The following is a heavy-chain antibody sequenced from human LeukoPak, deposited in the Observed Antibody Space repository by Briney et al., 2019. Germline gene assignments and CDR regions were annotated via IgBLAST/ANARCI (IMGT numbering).Heavy chain of an antibody. CDR2: IYYSGST. CDR1: GGSISRSSYY. CDR3: ARRTVVPAAIYYMDV. J-gene: IGHJ6*03. Sequence: SETLSLTCTVSGGSISRSSYYRGWIRQPPGKGLEWIGSIYYSGSTYYNPSLKSRVTISIDTSKNQFSLKLSSVTAADTAVYYCARRTVVPAAIYYMDVWGKGTTVTVSS. V-gene: IGHV4-39*07. D-gene: IGHD2-2*01.